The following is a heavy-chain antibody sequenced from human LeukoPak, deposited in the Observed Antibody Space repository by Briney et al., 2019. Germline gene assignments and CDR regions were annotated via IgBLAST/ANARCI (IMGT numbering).Heavy chain of an antibody. CDR1: GGSISSYY. CDR2: IYYSGST. V-gene: IGHV4-59*01. CDR3: ARAPGGYSNFDY. D-gene: IGHD4-11*01. J-gene: IGHJ4*02. Sequence: SETLSLTCTVSGGSISSYYWSWIRQPPGKGLEWIGYIYYSGSTNYNPSLESRVTISVDTSKNQFSLKLSSVTAADTAVYYCARAPGGYSNFDYWGQGTLVTVSS.